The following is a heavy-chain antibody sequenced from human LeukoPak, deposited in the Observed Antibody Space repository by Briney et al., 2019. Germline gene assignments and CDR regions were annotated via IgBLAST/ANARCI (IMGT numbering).Heavy chain of an antibody. Sequence: SETLSLTCTVSGGFISSYYWSWIRQPPGKGLEWIGYIYYSGSTNYNPSLKSRVTISVDTSKNQFSLKLSSVTAADTAVYYCARQGRGEAVALDYWGQGTLVSVSS. V-gene: IGHV4-59*08. D-gene: IGHD6-19*01. CDR1: GGFISSYY. CDR2: IYYSGST. CDR3: ARQGRGEAVALDY. J-gene: IGHJ4*02.